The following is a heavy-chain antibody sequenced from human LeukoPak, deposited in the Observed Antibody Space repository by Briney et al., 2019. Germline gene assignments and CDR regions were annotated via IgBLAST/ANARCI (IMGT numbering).Heavy chain of an antibody. V-gene: IGHV1-2*02. Sequence: ASVKVSCKASGYTFTGYCMHWVRQAPGQGLEWMGWINPNSGGTNYAQKFQGRVTMTRDTSICTAYMEPSRLRSDDTAVYYCARVDARRGYYYYYGMDVWGQGTTVTVSS. CDR1: GYTFTGYC. CDR2: INPNSGGT. CDR3: ARVDARRGYYYYYGMDV. D-gene: IGHD1-14*01. J-gene: IGHJ6*02.